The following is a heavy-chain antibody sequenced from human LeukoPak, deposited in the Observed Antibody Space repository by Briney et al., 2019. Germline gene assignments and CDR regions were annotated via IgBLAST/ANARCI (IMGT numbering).Heavy chain of an antibody. Sequence: SVKVSCKASGGTFSSYAISWVRQAPGQGLEWMGRIIPIFGTANYAQKFQGRVTITTDESTSTAYMELSSLRSEDTAVYYCARVTPDYYGSGSYGFYFDYWGQGTLVTVSS. D-gene: IGHD3-10*01. CDR2: IIPIFGTA. J-gene: IGHJ4*02. CDR1: GGTFSSYA. V-gene: IGHV1-69*05. CDR3: ARVTPDYYGSGSYGFYFDY.